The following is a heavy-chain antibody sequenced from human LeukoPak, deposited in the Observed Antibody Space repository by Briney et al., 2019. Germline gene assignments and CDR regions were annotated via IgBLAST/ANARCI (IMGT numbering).Heavy chain of an antibody. J-gene: IGHJ4*02. Sequence: GGSLRLSCAASGFTLPDYWMSWVRQAPGKGLEWVANIKQAGGVKNYVDSVKGRFTISADNAKYSLYLHMNSLRPEDTGVYYCARTRGYNYGTYFDYWGQGTLVIVSS. CDR1: GFTLPDYW. V-gene: IGHV3-7*01. CDR3: ARTRGYNYGTYFDY. D-gene: IGHD5-18*01. CDR2: IKQAGGVK.